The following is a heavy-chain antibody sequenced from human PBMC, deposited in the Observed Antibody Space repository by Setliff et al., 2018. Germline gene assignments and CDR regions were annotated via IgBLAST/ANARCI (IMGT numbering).Heavy chain of an antibody. J-gene: IGHJ5*02. CDR2: INPASGNT. D-gene: IGHD6-13*01. V-gene: IGHV1-3*03. CDR1: GYTFISYA. Sequence: ASVKVSCKASGYTFISYALHWVRQAPGQRLQWMGWINPASGNTKYSQEFQGRVTITADTSTDTAYMELSSLRSEDTAVYYCAREGSSSSSDPGFDPWGQGTLVTVSS. CDR3: AREGSSSSSDPGFDP.